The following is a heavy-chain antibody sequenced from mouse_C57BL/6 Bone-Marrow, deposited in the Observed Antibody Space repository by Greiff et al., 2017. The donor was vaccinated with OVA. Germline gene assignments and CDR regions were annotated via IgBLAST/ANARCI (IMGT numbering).Heavy chain of an antibody. CDR3: ERGGYVYFDY. J-gene: IGHJ2*01. CDR2: IYPRSGNT. CDR1: GYTFPSYG. V-gene: IGHV1-81*01. Sequence: VQLQQSGAELARPGASVKLSCKASGYTFPSYGISWVKQRTGQGLEWIGEIYPRSGNTYYNEKFKGKTTLTADKSSSTAYMELRSLTAEDSAVYLWERGGYVYFDYWGQGSTLTVSS. D-gene: IGHD2-2*01.